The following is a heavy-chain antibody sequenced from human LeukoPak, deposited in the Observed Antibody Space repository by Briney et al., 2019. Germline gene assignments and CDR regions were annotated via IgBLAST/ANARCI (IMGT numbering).Heavy chain of an antibody. Sequence: GGSLRLSCAASGFIFSDYWMHWVRQSPGKGLVWVSRIKSDGSSTSYADSVKGRFTISRDNAKNTVYLQMNSLRAEDTAVYYCAKDWAAVRGVYFDYWGQGNLVTVSS. D-gene: IGHD3-10*01. CDR3: AKDWAAVRGVYFDY. V-gene: IGHV3-74*01. CDR1: GFIFSDYW. CDR2: IKSDGSST. J-gene: IGHJ4*02.